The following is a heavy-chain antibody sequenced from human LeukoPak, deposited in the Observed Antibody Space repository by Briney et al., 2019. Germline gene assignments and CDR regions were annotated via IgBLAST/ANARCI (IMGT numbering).Heavy chain of an antibody. Sequence: SETLSLTCTVSGGSISSSSYYWGWIRQPPGEGLEWIGSIYYSGSTYYNPSLKSRVTISVDTSKNQFSLKLSSVTAADTAVYYCARHCASSSWYYYYYGMDVWGQGTTVTVSS. J-gene: IGHJ6*02. V-gene: IGHV4-39*01. CDR3: ARHCASSSWYYYYYGMDV. CDR1: GGSISSSSYY. D-gene: IGHD6-13*01. CDR2: IYYSGST.